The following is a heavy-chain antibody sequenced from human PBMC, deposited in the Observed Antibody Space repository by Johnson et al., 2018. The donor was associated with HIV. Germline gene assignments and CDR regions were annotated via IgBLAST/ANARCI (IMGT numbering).Heavy chain of an antibody. Sequence: EQLVESGGGVVRPGGSLRLSCAASGFTFNDYGMSWVRQAPGKGLEWVANIKQDGSEKYYVDSVKGRFTISRDNAKNSLYLQMNSLRAEDTAVYYCARGDYDILTGYAFDIWGQGTMVTVSS. CDR1: GFTFNDYG. CDR3: ARGDYDILTGYAFDI. J-gene: IGHJ3*02. V-gene: IGHV3-7*01. D-gene: IGHD3-9*01. CDR2: IKQDGSEK.